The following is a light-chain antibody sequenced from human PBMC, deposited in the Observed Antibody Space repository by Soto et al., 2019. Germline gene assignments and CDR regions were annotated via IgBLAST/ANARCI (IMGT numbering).Light chain of an antibody. CDR2: SAS. Sequence: EIVMTQSPATLSLSPGQRATLSCRASQSVSSKLAWYQQRPGQAPRLLIYSASTRATGIPARFSGSGSGTEFTPTTSSLQSEDFAVSYCHQYNHWLTWTFGQGTKVEIK. V-gene: IGKV3-15*01. CDR3: HQYNHWLTWT. CDR1: QSVSSK. J-gene: IGKJ1*01.